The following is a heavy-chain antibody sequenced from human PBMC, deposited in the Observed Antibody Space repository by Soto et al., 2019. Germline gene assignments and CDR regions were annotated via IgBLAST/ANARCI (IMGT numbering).Heavy chain of an antibody. CDR3: ARWGSTGSYYRYYYYGMDV. J-gene: IGHJ6*02. V-gene: IGHV3-21*01. CDR2: ISSSSSYI. Sequence: GGSLRLSCAASGFTFSSYSMNWVRQAPGKGLEWVSSISSSSSYIYYADSVKGRFTISRDNAKNSLYLQMNSLRAEDTAVYYCARWGSTGSYYRYYYYGMDVWGQGTTVTVSS. D-gene: IGHD1-26*01. CDR1: GFTFSSYS.